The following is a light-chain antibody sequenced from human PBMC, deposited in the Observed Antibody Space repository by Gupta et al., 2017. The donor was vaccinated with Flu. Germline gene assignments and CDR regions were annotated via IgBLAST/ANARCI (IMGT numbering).Light chain of an antibody. CDR3: QQYYSTPLT. V-gene: IGKV4-1*01. J-gene: IGKJ5*01. Sequence: DIVMTQSPDSLAVSLGERATINCKSSQSVLYSSNNKNYLAWYQQKPGQPPKLLIYWASTRESGVPDRFSGSGSGTDFTLTISILHAEDVAVYYCQQYYSTPLTFGQGTRLEIK. CDR2: WAS. CDR1: QSVLYSSNNKNY.